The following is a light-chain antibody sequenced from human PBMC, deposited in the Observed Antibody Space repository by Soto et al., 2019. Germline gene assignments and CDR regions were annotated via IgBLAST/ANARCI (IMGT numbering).Light chain of an antibody. V-gene: IGKV3-15*01. Sequence: EIVMTQSPVTLSVSPGERATLSCRASQSVSSDLAWYQQKPGQAPRLLIYGASTRATGIPARFSGSGSATEFTLTISSLQSEDFAVYYCQQYHNWLMYTFGQGTKLEI. CDR3: QQYHNWLMYT. J-gene: IGKJ2*01. CDR1: QSVSSD. CDR2: GAS.